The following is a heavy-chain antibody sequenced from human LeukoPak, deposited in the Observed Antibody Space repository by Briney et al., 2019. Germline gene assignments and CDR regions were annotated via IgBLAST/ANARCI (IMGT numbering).Heavy chain of an antibody. CDR1: GYSISSGYY. CDR2: IYHSGRT. Sequence: SETLSLTCTVSGYSISSGYYWGWIRQPPGKGLEWIGSIYHSGRTYYNPSLKSRVTISVDTSKNQFSLKLSSVTAADTAVYYCAREGEGDWSGYYTGFDYWGQGTLVTVSS. D-gene: IGHD3-3*01. V-gene: IGHV4-38-2*02. J-gene: IGHJ4*02. CDR3: AREGEGDWSGYYTGFDY.